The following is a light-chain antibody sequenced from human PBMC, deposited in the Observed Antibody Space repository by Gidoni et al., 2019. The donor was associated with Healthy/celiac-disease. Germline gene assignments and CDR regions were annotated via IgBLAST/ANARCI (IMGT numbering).Light chain of an antibody. CDR2: DAS. CDR3: QQYGSSLFT. CDR1: QSVSSSY. Sequence: EIVLTQSPATLSLSPGERATLSCGASQSVSSSYLAWYQQKPGLAPRLLIYDASSRATGIPDRFSGSGSGTDFTLTISRLEPEDFAVYDCQQYGSSLFTFGPGTKVDIK. V-gene: IGKV3D-20*01. J-gene: IGKJ3*01.